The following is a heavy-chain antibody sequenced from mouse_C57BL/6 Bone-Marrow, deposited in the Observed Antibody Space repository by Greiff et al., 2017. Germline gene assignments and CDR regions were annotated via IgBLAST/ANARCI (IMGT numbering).Heavy chain of an antibody. D-gene: IGHD1-1*01. Sequence: EVKLVESGAELVRPGASVKLSCTASGFYIKYDYMHWVKQRPEQGLEWIGWIDPENGDTKYTSKFQDKATITADTSSNSAYLQLSSLTSEDTAVDYCTTSDGSTCGRAYWGQGTRVTVSA. CDR2: IDPENGDT. CDR3: TTSDGSTCGRAY. V-gene: IGHV14-4*01. J-gene: IGHJ3*01. CDR1: GFYIKYDY.